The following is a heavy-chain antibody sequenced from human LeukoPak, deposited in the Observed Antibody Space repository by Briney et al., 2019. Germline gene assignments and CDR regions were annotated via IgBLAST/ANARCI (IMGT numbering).Heavy chain of an antibody. Sequence: GGALQIPCKGAGCLFTSYWIGWGRQQPGKGLEGRGIIYPGDCDTRYSPSFQGQVTISADKSISTAYLQWSSLKASHTAMYYCARLPVGATYYFDYWGQGTLLTVSS. CDR2: IYPGDCDT. D-gene: IGHD1-26*01. CDR3: ARLPVGATYYFDY. V-gene: IGHV5-51*01. CDR1: GCLFTSYW. J-gene: IGHJ4*02.